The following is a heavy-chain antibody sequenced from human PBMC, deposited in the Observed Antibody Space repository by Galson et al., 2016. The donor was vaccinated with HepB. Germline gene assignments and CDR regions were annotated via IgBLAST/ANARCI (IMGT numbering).Heavy chain of an antibody. Sequence: SLRLSCAASGFTFSNYDMHWVRPVTGRGLEWISAVGTTGDTHYPDSVKGRFTISRENAKNSFYLQMDSLRAGDTAVYYCARGSPYWTGYYFFDSWGQGALVTVSS. CDR3: ARGSPYWTGYYFFDS. CDR1: GFTFSNYD. J-gene: IGHJ4*02. D-gene: IGHD3/OR15-3a*01. V-gene: IGHV3-13*01. CDR2: VGTTGDT.